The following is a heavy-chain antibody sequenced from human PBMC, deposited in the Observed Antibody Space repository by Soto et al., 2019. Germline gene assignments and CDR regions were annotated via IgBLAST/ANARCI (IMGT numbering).Heavy chain of an antibody. Sequence: SETLSLTCTVSGAPTSSGGSYWSWIRQHPGKGLEWIGYIYYSGSTYYNPSLKSRVTISVDTSKNQFSLKLSSVTAADTAVYYCARAGYCSSTSCSYYFDYWGQGTLVTVSS. J-gene: IGHJ4*02. CDR1: GAPTSSGGSY. D-gene: IGHD2-2*01. V-gene: IGHV4-31*03. CDR3: ARAGYCSSTSCSYYFDY. CDR2: IYYSGST.